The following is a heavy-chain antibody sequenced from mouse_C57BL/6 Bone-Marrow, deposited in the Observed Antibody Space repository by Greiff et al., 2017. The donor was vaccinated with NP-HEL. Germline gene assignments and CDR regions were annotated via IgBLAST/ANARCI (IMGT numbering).Heavy chain of an antibody. Sequence: QVHVKQPGAELVKPGASVKMSCKASGYTFTSYWITWVKQRPGQGLEWIGDNYPGSGSTNYNEKFKSKATLTVDTSSSTAYMQLSSLTSEDSAVYYCARRGPMDYWGQGTSVTVSS. D-gene: IGHD3-3*01. CDR3: ARRGPMDY. V-gene: IGHV1-55*01. CDR2: NYPGSGST. CDR1: GYTFTSYW. J-gene: IGHJ4*01.